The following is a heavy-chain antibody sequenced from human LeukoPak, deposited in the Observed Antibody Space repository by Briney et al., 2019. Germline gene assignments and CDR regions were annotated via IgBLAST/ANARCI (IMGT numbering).Heavy chain of an antibody. V-gene: IGHV1-24*01. D-gene: IGHD6-13*01. Sequence: GASVKVSCKVSEYTVTELSFHWVRQAPGEGLEWMGGFDAENDETIYAQKFQGRVTVTQDTSTDTAYMELSSLRSEDTAVYYCARASTSSSWSYWGQGTLVTVSS. CDR2: FDAENDET. J-gene: IGHJ4*02. CDR1: EYTVTELS. CDR3: ARASTSSSWSY.